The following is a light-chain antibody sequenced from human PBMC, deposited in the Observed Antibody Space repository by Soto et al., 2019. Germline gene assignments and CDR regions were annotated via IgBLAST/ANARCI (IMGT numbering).Light chain of an antibody. V-gene: IGKV4-1*01. CDR1: QSVLYSSNNKNY. Sequence: DIVMTQSPDSLAVSLGERATINCKSSQSVLYSSNNKNYLAWYQQKPGQPPKLLIYWASTRESGVPDRFSGSGSGTDFTLTISSLQAGDVAVYYCQQYYSTPRTFGQGTKWIS. CDR3: QQYYSTPRT. CDR2: WAS. J-gene: IGKJ1*01.